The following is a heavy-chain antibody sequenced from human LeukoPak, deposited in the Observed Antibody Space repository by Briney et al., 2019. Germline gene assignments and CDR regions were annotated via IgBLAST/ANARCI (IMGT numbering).Heavy chain of an antibody. V-gene: IGHV1-69*04. CDR3: ARRMDSFGVGARGVEDAFDI. D-gene: IGHD3-3*01. CDR2: IIPILGIA. J-gene: IGHJ3*02. Sequence: SVKVSCKASGGTFSSYAISWVRQAPGQGLEWMGRIIPILGIANYAQKFQGRVTITADKSTSTAYMELSSLRSEDTAVYYCARRMDSFGVGARGVEDAFDIWGQGTMVTVSS. CDR1: GGTFSSYA.